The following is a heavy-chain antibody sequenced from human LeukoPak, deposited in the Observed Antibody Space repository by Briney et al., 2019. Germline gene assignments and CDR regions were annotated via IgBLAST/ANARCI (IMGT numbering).Heavy chain of an antibody. J-gene: IGHJ3*02. CDR2: IYYSGST. Sequence: PSETLSLTCTVSGGSISSSSYYWGWIRQPPGKGLEWIGSIYYSGSTYYNPSLKSRVTISVDTSKNQFSLKLSSVTAADTAVYYCAREPSRRYCSGGSCYSDAFDIWGQGTMVTVSS. CDR3: AREPSRRYCSGGSCYSDAFDI. D-gene: IGHD2-15*01. V-gene: IGHV4-39*07. CDR1: GGSISSSSYY.